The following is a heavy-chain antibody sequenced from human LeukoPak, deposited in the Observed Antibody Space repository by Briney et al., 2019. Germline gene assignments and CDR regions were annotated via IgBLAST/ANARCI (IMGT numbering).Heavy chain of an antibody. V-gene: IGHV4-31*03. J-gene: IGHJ4*02. Sequence: SQTLSLTCSVSSGSISSGGDYWSWIRQNPGRGLEWIGQMDNTGSTYYNPSLESRVTMSGDTSKNQFSLKLTAVSAADTAVYYCARVVASGRRGIFDYWGQGTQVTVSS. D-gene: IGHD3-10*01. CDR2: MDNTGST. CDR3: ARVVASGRRGIFDY. CDR1: SGSISSGGDY.